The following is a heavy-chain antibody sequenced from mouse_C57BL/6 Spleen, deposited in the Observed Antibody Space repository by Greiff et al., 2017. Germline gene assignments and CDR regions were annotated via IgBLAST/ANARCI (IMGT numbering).Heavy chain of an antibody. V-gene: IGHV1-52*01. J-gene: IGHJ2*01. CDR1: GYTFTSYW. CDR3: ARETTVVSNFDY. D-gene: IGHD1-1*01. CDR2: IDPSDSET. Sequence: VQLQQPGAELVRPGSSVKLSCKASGYTFTSYWMHWVKQRPIQGLEWIGNIDPSDSETPYNQKFKDKATLTVDKSSSTAYMQLSSLTSEDSAVYYYARETTVVSNFDYWGQGTTLTVAS.